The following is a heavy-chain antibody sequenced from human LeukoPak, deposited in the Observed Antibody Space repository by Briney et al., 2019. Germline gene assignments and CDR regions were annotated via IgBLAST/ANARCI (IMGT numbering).Heavy chain of an antibody. CDR1: GVSFYSSW. CDR3: ARGWGERGKCRGGTCNNPQFDY. J-gene: IGHJ4*02. Sequence: GGSLRLSCAASGVSFYSSWMTWVRQAPGEGLEWLAKIKESGSEKYYVDSVKGRFTISRDNAKTSLYLQMNSLRVEDTAVYYCARGWGERGKCRGGTCNNPQFDYWGRGTLVTVSS. D-gene: IGHD2-15*01. V-gene: IGHV3-7*01. CDR2: IKESGSEK.